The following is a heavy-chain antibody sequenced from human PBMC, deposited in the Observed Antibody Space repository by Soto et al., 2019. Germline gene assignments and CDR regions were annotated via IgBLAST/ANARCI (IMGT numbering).Heavy chain of an antibody. Sequence: EVQLVESGGGLVQPGGSLRLSCAASGFTFGGFWMVWVRQAPGKGLEWEASISEDGRKTFYVDSVKGRCTISRDNAENSLSLQMNSLRGEDTAVYHCARHGRPVGDRIDDYWGQGTLVTVSS. CDR2: ISEDGRKT. J-gene: IGHJ4*02. CDR1: GFTFGGFW. V-gene: IGHV3-7*01. CDR3: ARHGRPVGDRIDDY. D-gene: IGHD1-26*01.